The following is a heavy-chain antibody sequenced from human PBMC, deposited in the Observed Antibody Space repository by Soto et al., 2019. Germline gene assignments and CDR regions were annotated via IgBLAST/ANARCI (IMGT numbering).Heavy chain of an antibody. D-gene: IGHD1-26*01. CDR2: IYYSGST. Sequence: SETLSLTFTVSGGSISSSSYYWGWIRQPPGKGLEWIGSIYYSGSTYYNPSLKSRVTISVDTSKNQFSLKLNSVTAADTAVYYCARVGANPSDYWGQGTLVTVSS. CDR1: GGSISSSSYY. V-gene: IGHV4-39*01. J-gene: IGHJ4*02. CDR3: ARVGANPSDY.